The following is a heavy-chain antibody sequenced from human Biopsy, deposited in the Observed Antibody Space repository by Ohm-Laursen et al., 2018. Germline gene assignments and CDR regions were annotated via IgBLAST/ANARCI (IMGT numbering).Heavy chain of an antibody. CDR2: INPHSGTT. D-gene: IGHD2-15*01. CDR3: AKGQDLRGGAEYFQH. V-gene: IGHV1-2*02. J-gene: IGHJ1*01. Sequence: ASVKVSCKASGYTFTGQYLHWVRQVPGQGLEWMGWINPHSGTTKFAQDFQGRVTMTRDTSITTAYMELRRLRSDDTAVYYCAKGQDLRGGAEYFQHWGQGALVTVSS. CDR1: GYTFTGQY.